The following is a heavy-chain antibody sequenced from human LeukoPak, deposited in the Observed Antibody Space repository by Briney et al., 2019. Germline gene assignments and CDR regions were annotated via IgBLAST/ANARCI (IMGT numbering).Heavy chain of an antibody. V-gene: IGHV3-74*01. CDR1: GFTFSSYW. D-gene: IGHD3-9*01. J-gene: IGHJ4*02. CDR2: INSDGSST. Sequence: QPGGSLRLSCAASGFTFSSYWMHWVRQAPGKGLVWISRINSDGSSTSYADSVKGRFTISRDNAKNTLYLQMNSLRAEDTAVYYCARVRPYYDILTGYYSNFDYWGQGTLVTVSS. CDR3: ARVRPYYDILTGYYSNFDY.